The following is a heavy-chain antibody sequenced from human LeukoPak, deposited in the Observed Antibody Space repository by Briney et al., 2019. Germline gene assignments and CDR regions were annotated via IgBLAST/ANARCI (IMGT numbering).Heavy chain of an antibody. V-gene: IGHV1-69*06. D-gene: IGHD5/OR15-5a*01. Sequence: ASVKVSCKASGYTFTSYGISWVRQAPGQGLEWMGGIIPIFGTANYAQKFQGRVTITADKSTSTAYMELSSLRSEDTAVYYCARVRHGPQSIVSTEYYFHYWGQGTLVTVSS. CDR1: GYTFTSYG. CDR3: ARVRHGPQSIVSTEYYFHY. CDR2: IIPIFGTA. J-gene: IGHJ4*02.